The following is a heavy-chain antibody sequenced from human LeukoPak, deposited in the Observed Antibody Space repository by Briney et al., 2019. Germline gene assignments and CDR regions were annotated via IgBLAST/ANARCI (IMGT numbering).Heavy chain of an antibody. Sequence: GGSLRLFCAASGFTFSSYAMSWVRQAPGKGLEWVSAISGSGGSTYYADSVKGRFTISRDNSKNTLYLQMNSLRAEDTAVYYCAKDRETAPYYYDSSGYYDYWGQGTLVTVSS. V-gene: IGHV3-23*01. CDR3: AKDRETAPYYYDSSGYYDY. D-gene: IGHD3-22*01. CDR2: ISGSGGST. J-gene: IGHJ4*02. CDR1: GFTFSSYA.